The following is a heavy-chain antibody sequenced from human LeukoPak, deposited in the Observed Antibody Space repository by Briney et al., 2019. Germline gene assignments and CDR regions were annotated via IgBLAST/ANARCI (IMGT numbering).Heavy chain of an antibody. CDR1: GGSISSYY. V-gene: IGHV4-4*07. CDR2: IYTSGST. Sequence: SETLSLTCTVSGGSISSYYWSWIRQPAGKGLEWIGRIYTSGSTNYNPSLKSRVTISVDTSKNQFSLKLSSVTAADTAVYYCARDQTYYDSSGYSLYAFDIWGQGTMVTVSS. CDR3: ARDQTYYDSSGYSLYAFDI. J-gene: IGHJ3*02. D-gene: IGHD3-22*01.